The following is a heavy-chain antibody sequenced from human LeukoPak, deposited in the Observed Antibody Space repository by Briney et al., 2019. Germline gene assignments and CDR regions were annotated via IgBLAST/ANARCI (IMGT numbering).Heavy chain of an antibody. J-gene: IGHJ4*02. CDR1: GFTFSSYA. CDR2: ISNSGGTI. CDR3: AKETAGLCSGNNCYLDY. Sequence: PGGSLRLSCAASGFTFSSYAMSWVRQAPGKGLEWVSGISNSGGTIYYADSVKGRFTISRDNSKNTLYLQMNSLRAEDTAVYSCAKETAGLCSGNNCYLDYWGQGTLVTVSS. D-gene: IGHD2-15*01. V-gene: IGHV3-23*01.